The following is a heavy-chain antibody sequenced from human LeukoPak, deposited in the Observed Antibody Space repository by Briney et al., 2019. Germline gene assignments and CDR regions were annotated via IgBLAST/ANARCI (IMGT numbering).Heavy chain of an antibody. CDR1: GFTFSSYS. CDR2: ISGSGGST. V-gene: IGHV3-23*01. Sequence: AGGSLRLSCAASGFTFSSYSMNWVRQAPGKGLEWVSAISGSGGSTYYADSVKGRFTISRDNSKNTLYLQMNSLRAEDTAVYYCAKDLTYYYYYMDVWGKGTTVTVSS. CDR3: AKDLTYYYYYMDV. J-gene: IGHJ6*03. D-gene: IGHD4/OR15-4a*01.